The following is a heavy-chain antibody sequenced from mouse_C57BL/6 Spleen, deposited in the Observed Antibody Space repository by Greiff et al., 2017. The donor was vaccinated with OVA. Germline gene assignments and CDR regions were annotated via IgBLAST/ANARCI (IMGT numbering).Heavy chain of an antibody. CDR2: IDPETGGT. V-gene: IGHV1-15*01. CDR1: GYTFTDYE. D-gene: IGHD1-1*01. J-gene: IGHJ2*01. Sequence: QVQLQQSGAELVRPGASVTLSCKASGYTFTDYEMHWVKQTPVHGLEWIGAIDPETGGTAYNQKFKGKAILTADKSSSTAYMELRSLTSEDSAVYYCTRATTVVANDDYWGQGTTLTVAS. CDR3: TRATTVVANDDY.